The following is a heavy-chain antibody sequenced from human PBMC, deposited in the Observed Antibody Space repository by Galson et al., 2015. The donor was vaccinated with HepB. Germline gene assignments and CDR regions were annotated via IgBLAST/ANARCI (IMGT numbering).Heavy chain of an antibody. D-gene: IGHD3-10*01. CDR1: GDTFSSYA. CDR3: ARAMGRYWYFDL. Sequence: SVKVSCKASGDTFSSYAISWVRQAPGQGLEWMGGIIPIFGTANYAQKFQGRVTITADESTSTAYIELSSLRSEDTAVYYCARAMGRYWYFDLWGRGTLVTVSS. J-gene: IGHJ2*01. CDR2: IIPIFGTA. V-gene: IGHV1-69*13.